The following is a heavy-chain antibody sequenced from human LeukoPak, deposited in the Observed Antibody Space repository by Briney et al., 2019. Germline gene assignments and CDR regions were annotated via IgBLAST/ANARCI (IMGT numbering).Heavy chain of an antibody. Sequence: SETLSLTCTVSGGSTSSSSYYWGWIRQPPGKGLEWIGSIYYSGSTYYNPSLKSRVTISVDTSKNQFSLKLSSVTAADTAVYYCARSRSSWYRIDRYYFDYWGQGTLVTVSS. V-gene: IGHV4-39*07. CDR1: GGSTSSSSYY. CDR3: ARSRSSWYRIDRYYFDY. D-gene: IGHD6-13*01. CDR2: IYYSGST. J-gene: IGHJ4*02.